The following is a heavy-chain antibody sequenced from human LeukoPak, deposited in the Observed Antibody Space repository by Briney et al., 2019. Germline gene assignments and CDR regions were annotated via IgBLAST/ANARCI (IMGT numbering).Heavy chain of an antibody. J-gene: IGHJ5*02. CDR3: ARVGGYYGSGSYYPSSQLFDP. V-gene: IGHV4-59*01. Sequence: PSETLSLTCTVSGGSISSYYWSWIWQPPGKGLEWIGYIYYSGSTNYNPSLKSRVTISVDTSKNQFSLKLSSVTAADTAVYYCARVGGYYGSGSYYPSSQLFDPWGQGTLVTVSS. D-gene: IGHD3-10*01. CDR2: IYYSGST. CDR1: GGSISSYY.